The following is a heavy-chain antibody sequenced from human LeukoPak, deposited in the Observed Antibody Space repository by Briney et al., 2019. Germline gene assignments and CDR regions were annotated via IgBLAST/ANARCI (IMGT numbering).Heavy chain of an antibody. D-gene: IGHD1-14*01. CDR1: GFTFSSYD. Sequence: GGTLRLSCAASGFTFSSYDMSWVRQAPGKGLEWVSAISSSGGATYYADSVKGRFTIPRDNSKNTLYLQMNSLRAEDRAIFYCAKRNPYYFDYWGQGNLVTVSS. CDR2: ISSSGGAT. CDR3: AKRNPYYFDY. J-gene: IGHJ4*02. V-gene: IGHV3-23*01.